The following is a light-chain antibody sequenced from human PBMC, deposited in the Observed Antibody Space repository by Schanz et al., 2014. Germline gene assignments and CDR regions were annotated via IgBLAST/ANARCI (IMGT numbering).Light chain of an antibody. CDR1: QGISTA. Sequence: AVQLTQSPSSLSASVGDRVTITCRASQGISTALAWFQQKPGKAPKLLIYDASSLQSGVPSRFSGSGSGTEFTRTISSLQPDDFATYYCQQYNSYPITFGQGTRLEIK. V-gene: IGKV1-13*02. J-gene: IGKJ5*01. CDR2: DAS. CDR3: QQYNSYPIT.